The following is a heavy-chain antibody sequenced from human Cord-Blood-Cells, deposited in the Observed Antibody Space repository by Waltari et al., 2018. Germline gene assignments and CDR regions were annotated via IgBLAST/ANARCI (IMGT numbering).Heavy chain of an antibody. J-gene: IGHJ4*02. CDR1: GYTVTCYH. Sequence: QVQLVQSGAEVKKPGASVKVSCKASGYTVTCYHMHWVRQAPGQGLEWMGWINPNSGGTNYAQTFQGRVTMTRDTSISTAYMELSRLRSDDTAVYYCASVMARGAYWGQGTLVTVSS. CDR2: INPNSGGT. CDR3: ASVMARGAY. D-gene: IGHD3-10*01. V-gene: IGHV1-2*02.